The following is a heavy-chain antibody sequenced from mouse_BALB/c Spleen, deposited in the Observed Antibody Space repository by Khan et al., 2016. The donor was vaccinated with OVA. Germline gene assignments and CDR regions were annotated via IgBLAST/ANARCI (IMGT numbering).Heavy chain of an antibody. J-gene: IGHJ2*01. CDR1: GFSLTSYG. Sequence: QVQLKQSGPGLVAPSQSLSITCTVPGFSLTSYGVHWVRQPPGKGLEWLGVISAGGSTNDNSALMSRMSISKDNHNSQVCLKMNSLQTDDTAMYCCARLGDIWSQGTTLTVSS. CDR2: ISAGGST. D-gene: IGHD3-1*01. V-gene: IGHV2-9*02. CDR3: ARLGDI.